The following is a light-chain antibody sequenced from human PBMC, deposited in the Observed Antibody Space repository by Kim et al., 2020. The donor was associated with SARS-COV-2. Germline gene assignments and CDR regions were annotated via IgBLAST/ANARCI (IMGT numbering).Light chain of an antibody. CDR1: ALAKQY. J-gene: IGLJ3*02. V-gene: IGLV3-25*03. Sequence: SYELTQPPSVSVSPGQTARITCSGVALAKQYAFWFQQKPGQAPVLVIYNDSDRPSGIHERFSGSSSGTTVTLTISGVQAEDEADYYCQSADSIGTYWVFG. CDR2: NDS. CDR3: QSADSIGTYWV.